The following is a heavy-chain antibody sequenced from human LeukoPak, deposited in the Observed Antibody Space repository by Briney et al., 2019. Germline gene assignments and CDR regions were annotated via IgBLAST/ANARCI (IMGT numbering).Heavy chain of an antibody. CDR3: AREPPYYYGLGSYYNPYYGMDV. V-gene: IGHV3-66*01. Sequence: GGSLRLSCAASVFTVSSNYMSCVRQAPGKGLEWVSVIYSGGSTYYADSVKGRFTISRDNSKNTLYLQMNSLRAEDTAVYYCAREPPYYYGLGSYYNPYYGMDVWGQGTTVTVSS. J-gene: IGHJ6*02. CDR1: VFTVSSNY. D-gene: IGHD3-10*01. CDR2: IYSGGST.